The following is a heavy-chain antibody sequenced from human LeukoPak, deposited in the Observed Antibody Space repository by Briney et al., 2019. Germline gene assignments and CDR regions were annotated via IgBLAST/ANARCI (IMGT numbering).Heavy chain of an antibody. J-gene: IGHJ4*02. CDR1: GGTFSSYA. V-gene: IGHV1-69*05. CDR2: IIPIFGTA. CDR3: AAVIAVAGHHFDY. D-gene: IGHD6-19*01. Sequence: SVKVSCKASGGTFSSYAISWVRQAPGQGLEWMGGIIPIFGTANYAQKFQGRVTITTDESTSTAYMELSSLRSEDTAVYYCAAVIAVAGHHFDYWGQGTLVTVSS.